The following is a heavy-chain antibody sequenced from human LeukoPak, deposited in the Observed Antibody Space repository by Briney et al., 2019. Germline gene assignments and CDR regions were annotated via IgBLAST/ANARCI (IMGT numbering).Heavy chain of an antibody. CDR2: IIPIIGTA. Sequence: ASVKVSCKASGCTFTSYAINWVRQAPGQGLEWMGGIIPIIGTANYAQKLQGRVTMTRDTSTSTAYMELRRLRPDDTAVYYCARGAITFGGVIDFDYWGQGTLVTVSS. V-gene: IGHV1-69*05. CDR1: GCTFTSYA. D-gene: IGHD3-16*02. J-gene: IGHJ4*02. CDR3: ARGAITFGGVIDFDY.